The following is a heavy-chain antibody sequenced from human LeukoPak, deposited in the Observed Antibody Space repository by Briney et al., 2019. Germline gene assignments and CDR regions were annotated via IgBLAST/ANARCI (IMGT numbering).Heavy chain of an antibody. V-gene: IGHV1-2*02. D-gene: IGHD2-2*01. CDR1: GYTSTGYY. CDR2: INPNTGGT. J-gene: IGHJ5*02. CDR3: ARALVPAAQRLSS. Sequence: GASVKVSCKASGYTSTGYYLHWVRQAPGQGLEWMGWINPNTGGTKYAQKFQGRVTMTRDMSISTAYMEVTRLTSDDTAVYYCARALVPAAQRLSSWGQGTLVTVSS.